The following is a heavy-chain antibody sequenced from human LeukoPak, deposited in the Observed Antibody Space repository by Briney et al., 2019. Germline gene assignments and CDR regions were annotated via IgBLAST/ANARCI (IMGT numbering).Heavy chain of an antibody. V-gene: IGHV3-30-3*01. CDR2: ISYDGSNK. Sequence: GGSLRLSCAASGFTFSSYAMHWVRQAPGKGLEWVAVISYDGSNKYYADSVKGRFTISRDNSKNTLYLQMNSLRAEETAVYYCAREGPVAGTHNNAFDIWGQGTMVTVSS. D-gene: IGHD6-19*01. J-gene: IGHJ3*02. CDR1: GFTFSSYA. CDR3: AREGPVAGTHNNAFDI.